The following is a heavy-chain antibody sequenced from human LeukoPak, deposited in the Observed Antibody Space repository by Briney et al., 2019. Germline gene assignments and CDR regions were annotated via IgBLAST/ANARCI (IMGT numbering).Heavy chain of an antibody. Sequence: SETLSLTCTVSGASTNTSNFYWAWIRQPPGKGLESIGNIYYTGRTYSNASLNSRVTISVDTSKNQFSLKLTSVTAADTAVYYCARQGSMTRGGYWLDPWGQGTLVIVSS. CDR2: IYYTGRT. D-gene: IGHD3-10*01. CDR3: ARQGSMTRGGYWLDP. CDR1: GASTNTSNFY. J-gene: IGHJ5*02. V-gene: IGHV4-39*01.